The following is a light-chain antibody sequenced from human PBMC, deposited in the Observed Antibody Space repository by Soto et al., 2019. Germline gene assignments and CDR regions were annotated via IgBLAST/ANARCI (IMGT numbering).Light chain of an antibody. V-gene: IGLV2-14*03. CDR3: SSYTSSSTLYV. CDR1: SIDVGGYNY. Sequence: QSALTQPASVSGSPGQSIAISCTGASIDVGGYNYVSWYQQHPGKAPKLMIYDVASRPSGVSDRFSGSKSGNTASLTISGLKAEDEADYYCSSYTSSSTLYVFGTGTKLTVL. J-gene: IGLJ1*01. CDR2: DVA.